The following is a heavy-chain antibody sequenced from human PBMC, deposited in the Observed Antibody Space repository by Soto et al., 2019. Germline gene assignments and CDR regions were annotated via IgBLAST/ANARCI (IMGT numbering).Heavy chain of an antibody. CDR3: ARYRIQLRLGKYSRNGIDV. Sequence: QVQLVQSGAEMRKPGSSLRVSCKASGGTFSDFAFSWVRQAPGQGLEWMGGIVPRFGSPNYAQKFGGRVTITADTATSTVYMEVSSLRFDDTAVYFCARYRIQLRLGKYSRNGIDVWDQGPTITVAS. V-gene: IGHV1-69*06. CDR1: GGTFSDFA. CDR2: IVPRFGSP. D-gene: IGHD3-16*01. J-gene: IGHJ6*02.